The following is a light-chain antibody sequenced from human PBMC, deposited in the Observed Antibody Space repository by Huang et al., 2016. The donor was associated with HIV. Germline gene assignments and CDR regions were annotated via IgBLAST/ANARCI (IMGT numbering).Light chain of an antibody. V-gene: IGKV4-1*01. CDR3: QQYYNTPFT. CDR1: QSLLYRSNNKNY. Sequence: DIVMTQSPDSLAVSLGERAAINCKSSQSLLYRSNNKNYLAWYQQKPGQPPKRLIYWASTRESGVPDRFSGSGSGTDFTLTISSLQAADVAVYYCQQYYNTPFTFGPGTKVDIK. CDR2: WAS. J-gene: IGKJ3*01.